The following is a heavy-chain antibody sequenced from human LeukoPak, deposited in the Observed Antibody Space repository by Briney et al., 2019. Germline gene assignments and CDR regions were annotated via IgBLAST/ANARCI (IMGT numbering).Heavy chain of an antibody. CDR1: GYTFTNYD. CDR3: ATQRWEKLHGSYYYDGMDV. V-gene: IGHV1-8*02. Sequence: ASMKVSCKASGYTFTNYDINWVRQASGQGLEWVGWMNPNSGNAGFAQKFKGRITMTGDTTANTAYMEVFSLTSDDTAIYYCATQRWEKLHGSYYYDGMDVWGQGTTVTVS. CDR2: MNPNSGNA. J-gene: IGHJ6*02. D-gene: IGHD1-26*01.